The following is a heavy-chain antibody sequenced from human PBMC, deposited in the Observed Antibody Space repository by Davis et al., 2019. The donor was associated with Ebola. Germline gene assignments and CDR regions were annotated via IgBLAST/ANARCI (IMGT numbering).Heavy chain of an antibody. D-gene: IGHD2-2*01. CDR1: GFTFSSYA. Sequence: PGGSLRLSCAASGFTFSSYAMHWVRQAPGKGLEWVGRIKSKTDGGTTDYAAPVKGRFTISRDDSKNTLYLQMNSLKTEDTAVYYCTTDYCSSTSCWFDYWGQGTLVTVSS. V-gene: IGHV3-15*01. CDR3: TTDYCSSTSCWFDY. J-gene: IGHJ4*02. CDR2: IKSKTDGGTT.